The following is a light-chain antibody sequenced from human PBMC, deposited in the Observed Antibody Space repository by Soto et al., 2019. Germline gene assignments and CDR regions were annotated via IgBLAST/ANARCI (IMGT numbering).Light chain of an antibody. V-gene: IGLV2-14*01. Sequence: QSALTQPASVSESPGQSITISCTGTSSDVGGYNYVSWYQQHPGKAPKLMIYDVSNRPSGVSNRFSGSKSGNTVSLTISGLQAEDEADYYCSSYTSSSTRVLGTGTKVTVL. CDR3: SSYTSSSTRV. CDR1: SSDVGGYNY. J-gene: IGLJ1*01. CDR2: DVS.